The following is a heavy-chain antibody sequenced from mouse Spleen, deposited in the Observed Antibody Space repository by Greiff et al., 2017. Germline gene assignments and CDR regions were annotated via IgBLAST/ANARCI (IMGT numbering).Heavy chain of an antibody. CDR3: ASLYYYGSPFDY. CDR1: GFTFSSYA. CDR2: ISSGGSYT. Sequence: EVKVVESGGGLVKPGGSLKLSCAASGFTFSSYAMSWVRQTPEKRLEWVATISSGGSYTYYPDSVKGRFTISRDNAKNTLYLQMSSLRSEDTAMYYCASLYYYGSPFDYWGQGTTLTVSS. J-gene: IGHJ2*01. D-gene: IGHD1-1*01. V-gene: IGHV5-9-1*01.